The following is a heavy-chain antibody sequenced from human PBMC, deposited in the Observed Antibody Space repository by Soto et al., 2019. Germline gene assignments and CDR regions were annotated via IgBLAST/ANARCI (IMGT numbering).Heavy chain of an antibody. Sequence: QVQLQESGPGLVKPSQTLSLTCTVSGGSISSSGYYWSWIRQHPGKGLEWIGYIYYSGSTYYNPSLTRRVTISVDPSKNQSSLKLSSVTAADTAVYYCARSGYSYGPNPLLYWGQGTLVTVSS. D-gene: IGHD5-18*01. CDR3: ARSGYSYGPNPLLY. V-gene: IGHV4-31*03. CDR1: GGSISSSGYY. CDR2: IYYSGST. J-gene: IGHJ4*02.